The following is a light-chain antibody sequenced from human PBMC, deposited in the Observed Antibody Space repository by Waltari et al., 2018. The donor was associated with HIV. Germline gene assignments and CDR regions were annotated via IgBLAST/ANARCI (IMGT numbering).Light chain of an antibody. CDR1: AFPKQF. CDR2: KDT. Sequence: SYELTQPPSVSLYPGQTAQITCSGDAFPKQFVYWYRQKPGQAPLLVMYKDTERPSGIPERFTGSSSGTSVTLTINGVQAEDEGDYYCQSTDISGTFAVFGAGTKVTVL. V-gene: IGLV3-25*03. CDR3: QSTDISGTFAV. J-gene: IGLJ1*01.